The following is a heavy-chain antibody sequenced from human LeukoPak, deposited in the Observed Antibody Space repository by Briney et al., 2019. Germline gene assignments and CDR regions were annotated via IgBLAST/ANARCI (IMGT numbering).Heavy chain of an antibody. V-gene: IGHV1-8*01. CDR2: MNPNSGNT. D-gene: IGHD2-21*02. Sequence: GASVKVSCKASGYTFSSYDINWVRQATGQGLEWMGWMNPNSGNTGYAQKFQGRVNMTRNTSISTAYMELRSLRSDDTAVYYCARDLKAVVTALPYYFDYWGQGTLVTVSS. CDR3: ARDLKAVVTALPYYFDY. J-gene: IGHJ4*02. CDR1: GYTFSSYD.